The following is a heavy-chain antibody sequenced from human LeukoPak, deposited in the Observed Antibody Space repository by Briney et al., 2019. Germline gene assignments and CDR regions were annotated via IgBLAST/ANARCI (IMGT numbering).Heavy chain of an antibody. CDR1: GFTFSPYS. CDR3: ARDWEQLSD. Sequence: GGSLRLSCAASGFTFSPYSMNWVRQAPGKGLGWVSYISRSGTTITYADSVKGRFTISRDNAKNSLYLQMNSLRDEDTAVYYCARDWEQLSDWGQGTLVTVSS. V-gene: IGHV3-48*02. D-gene: IGHD6-6*01. J-gene: IGHJ4*02. CDR2: ISRSGTTI.